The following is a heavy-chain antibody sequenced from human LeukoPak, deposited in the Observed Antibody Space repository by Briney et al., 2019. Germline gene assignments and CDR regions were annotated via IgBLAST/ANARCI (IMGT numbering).Heavy chain of an antibody. V-gene: IGHV3-66*01. CDR2: IYSGGST. Sequence: PGGPLRLSCAASGFTVSSNYMSWVRQAPGKGLEWVSVIYSGGSTYYADSVKGRFTISRDNSKNTLYLQMNSLRAEDTAVYYCASGPKRITPFDYWGQGTLVTVSS. J-gene: IGHJ4*02. D-gene: IGHD2-15*01. CDR3: ASGPKRITPFDY. CDR1: GFTVSSNY.